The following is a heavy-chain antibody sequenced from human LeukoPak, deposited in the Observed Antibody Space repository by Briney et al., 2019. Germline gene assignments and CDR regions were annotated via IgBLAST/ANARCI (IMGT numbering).Heavy chain of an antibody. CDR3: ARAPRYCSSTSCYWLDP. CDR1: GGSISSGSFY. V-gene: IGHV4-61*02. D-gene: IGHD2-2*01. Sequence: SQTLSLTCTVSGGSISSGSFYWSWIRQPAGKGLEWIGRIYTSGSTNYNPSLKSRVTKSVDTSKNQFSPKLSSVTAADTAVYYCARAPRYCSSTSCYWLDPWGQGTLVTVSS. J-gene: IGHJ5*02. CDR2: IYTSGST.